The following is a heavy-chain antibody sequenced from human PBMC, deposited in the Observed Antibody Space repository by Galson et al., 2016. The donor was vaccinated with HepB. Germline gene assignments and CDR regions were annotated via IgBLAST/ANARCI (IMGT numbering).Heavy chain of an antibody. CDR1: GFTFSSYG. CDR3: AREFKIAAPGVLDY. J-gene: IGHJ4*02. Sequence: SLRLSCAASGFTFSSYGMHWVRQAPGKGLEWVAVIWYDGSNKYYGDSVKGRCTISRDNSRKTLYLQMNSRRAEDTAVYYCAREFKIAAPGVLDYWGQGTLVTVSS. D-gene: IGHD6-13*01. CDR2: IWYDGSNK. V-gene: IGHV3-33*01.